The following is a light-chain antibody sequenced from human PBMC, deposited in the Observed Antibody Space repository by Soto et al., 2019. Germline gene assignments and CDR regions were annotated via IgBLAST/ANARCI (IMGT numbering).Light chain of an antibody. CDR2: DVS. J-gene: IGLJ3*02. Sequence: QSALTQPASVSGSPGQSITISCTGTSSDVGGYNYVSWYQQHQGKAPKLMIYDVSKWPSGISNRFSGSKSGNTASLTISGLQAEDVADYYCSSYASGSTVVFGGGTKVTVL. CDR3: SSYASGSTVV. CDR1: SSDVGGYNY. V-gene: IGLV2-14*03.